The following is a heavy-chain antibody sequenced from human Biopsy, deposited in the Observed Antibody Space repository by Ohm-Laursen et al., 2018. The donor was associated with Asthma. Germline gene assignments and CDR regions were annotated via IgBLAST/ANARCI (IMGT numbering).Heavy chain of an antibody. V-gene: IGHV4-59*01. J-gene: IGHJ4*02. D-gene: IGHD1-26*01. CDR1: GGSINNFY. CDR2: VYYSGTT. Sequence: SETLSLTWTVSGGSINNFYWSWIRQPPGKGLESIGHVYYSGTTNYNPSLKSRVTISVDTSKNQVSLNVRSVTAADTAVYYCARDRGGTYGRTFESWGQGTLVTVSS. CDR3: ARDRGGTYGRTFES.